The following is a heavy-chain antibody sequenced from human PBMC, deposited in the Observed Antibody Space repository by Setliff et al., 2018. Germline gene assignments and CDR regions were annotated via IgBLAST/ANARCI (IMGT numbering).Heavy chain of an antibody. J-gene: IGHJ5*02. Sequence: SETLSLTCTVSGASISSHYWSWIRQPPGKGLEWIGSMYYTGSTNYNPSLKSRVTISVDTSKKQFSLRLNSATAADTAVYYCARQGTAIRWFDPWGHGTRVTVSS. CDR2: MYYTGST. V-gene: IGHV4-59*11. CDR1: GASISSHY. D-gene: IGHD3-10*01. CDR3: ARQGTAIRWFDP.